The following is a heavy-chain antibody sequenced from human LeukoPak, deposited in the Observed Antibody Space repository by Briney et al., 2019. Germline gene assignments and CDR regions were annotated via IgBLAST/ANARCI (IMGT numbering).Heavy chain of an antibody. CDR3: AKRVPAAVGTRFDY. J-gene: IGHJ4*02. CDR2: ISGGGGST. CDR1: GFTFSNYA. Sequence: GGSLRLSCAASGFTFSNYAMSWVRQAPGKGLEWVSAISGGGGSTYYADSVKGRFTISRDNSKNTLYLQMNSLRAEDTAIYYCAKRVPAAVGTRFDYWGQGTLVTVSS. D-gene: IGHD6-13*01. V-gene: IGHV3-23*01.